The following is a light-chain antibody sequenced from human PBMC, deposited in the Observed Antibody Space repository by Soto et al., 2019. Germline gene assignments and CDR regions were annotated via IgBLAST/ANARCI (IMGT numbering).Light chain of an antibody. J-gene: IGKJ1*01. CDR1: QTISTW. V-gene: IGKV1-5*03. CDR2: KAS. CDR3: QHYNSYSEA. Sequence: DIQMTQSPPTLSGSLGERVTIXCQASQTISTWMAWYQQKPGKAPKLLIYKASTLKSGVPSRFSGSGSGTEFTLTISSLQPDDFATYYCQHYNSYSEAFGQGTKVDI.